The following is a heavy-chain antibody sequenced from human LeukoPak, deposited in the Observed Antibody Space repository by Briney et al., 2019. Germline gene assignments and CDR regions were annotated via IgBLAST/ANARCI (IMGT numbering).Heavy chain of an antibody. CDR3: ERDTQYGLDV. CDR1: GFDFISNW. V-gene: IGHV3-74*01. J-gene: IGHJ6*02. CDR2: IKGDGIST. Sequence: GSLRLSCAASGFDFISNWMHWVRHAPGQGLVWVSCIKGDGISTNYADPVKGRFTISRYIAKNTLSLQMNRLRAEDTAVDYYERDTQYGLDVWGQGTTVTVSS.